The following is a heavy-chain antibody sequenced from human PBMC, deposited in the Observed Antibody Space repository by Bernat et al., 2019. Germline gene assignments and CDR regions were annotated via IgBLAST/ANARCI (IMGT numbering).Heavy chain of an antibody. D-gene: IGHD6-19*01. Sequence: EVQLVESGGGLVKPGGSLRLSCAASGFTFSSYSMNWVRQAPGKGLEWVSSISSSSSYIYYADSEKGRFTISRDNAKNSLYLQMNSLRAEDTAVYYCAREASGYSSGWYLGWFDPWGQGTLVTVSS. V-gene: IGHV3-21*01. CDR2: ISSSSSYI. J-gene: IGHJ5*02. CDR1: GFTFSSYS. CDR3: AREASGYSSGWYLGWFDP.